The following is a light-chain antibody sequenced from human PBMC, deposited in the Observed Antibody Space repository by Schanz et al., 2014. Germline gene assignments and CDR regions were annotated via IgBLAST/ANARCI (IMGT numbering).Light chain of an antibody. V-gene: IGLV2-14*03. CDR3: SSYSTAYTLGGAV. J-gene: IGLJ2*01. CDR2: DVS. CDR1: SSDIGGYNY. Sequence: QSALTQPASVSGSPGQSITISCTGTSSDIGGYNYVSWYQQHPGKAPKLMIYDVSDRPSRVSNRFSGSKSGNTASLTISGLQAEEEADYYCSSYSTAYTLGGAVFGGGTKLTVL.